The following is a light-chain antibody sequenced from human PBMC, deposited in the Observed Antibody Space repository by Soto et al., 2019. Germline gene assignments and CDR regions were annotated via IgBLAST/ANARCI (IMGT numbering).Light chain of an antibody. V-gene: IGKV3-20*01. CDR3: HYYDGSPPFP. Sequence: EIVLTQSPGTLSLSPGERATFSCRTSQSVSSTFLAWYQQKPGQAPRLLIYGASNRATGIPDRFSGSGSGTDFTLAISRLEPEDFAVYYCHYYDGSPPFPFGPGTKLDIK. J-gene: IGKJ3*01. CDR1: QSVSSTF. CDR2: GAS.